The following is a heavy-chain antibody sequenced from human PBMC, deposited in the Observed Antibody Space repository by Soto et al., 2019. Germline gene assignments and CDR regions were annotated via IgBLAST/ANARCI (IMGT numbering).Heavy chain of an antibody. CDR1: GFTFSSYA. CDR3: AKDVDGSGYYTGWFDP. CDR2: ISGSGGST. V-gene: IGHV3-23*01. Sequence: EVQLLESGGGLVQPGGSLRLSCAASGFTFSSYAMSWVRQAPGKGLEWVSAISGSGGSTYYADSVKGRFTISRDNSKNTLYLQMNSLRDEDTAVYYCAKDVDGSGYYTGWFDPWGQGTLVTVSS. D-gene: IGHD3-3*01. J-gene: IGHJ5*02.